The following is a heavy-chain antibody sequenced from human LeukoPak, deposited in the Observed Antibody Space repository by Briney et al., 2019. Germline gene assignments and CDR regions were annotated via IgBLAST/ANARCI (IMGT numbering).Heavy chain of an antibody. V-gene: IGHV3-30*02. CDR1: GFTFSSYG. J-gene: IGHJ6*02. Sequence: GGSLRLSCAASGFTFSSYGMRWVRQAPGKGLEWVAFIRYDGSNKYYADSVKGRFTISRDNSKNTLYLQMNSLRAEDTAVYYCAKDFRRYCSSTSCPRTNYYYYHGMDVWGQGTTVTVSS. CDR3: AKDFRRYCSSTSCPRTNYYYYHGMDV. D-gene: IGHD2-2*01. CDR2: IRYDGSNK.